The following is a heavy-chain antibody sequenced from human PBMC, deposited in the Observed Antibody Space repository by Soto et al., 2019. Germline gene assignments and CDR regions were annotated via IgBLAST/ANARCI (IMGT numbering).Heavy chain of an antibody. CDR1: GGSVSYGDYY. CDR3: ARGELGRDYYFDY. D-gene: IGHD1-26*01. V-gene: IGHV4-30-4*01. CDR2: IYYSGSI. J-gene: IGHJ4*02. Sequence: SETLSLTCTVSGGSVSYGDYYWSWIRQPPGKGLEWLGYIYYSGSIYYNPSLKSRATISADTSKNQFSLRLSSVTAADTAVYYCARGELGRDYYFDYWGQGTLVTVSS.